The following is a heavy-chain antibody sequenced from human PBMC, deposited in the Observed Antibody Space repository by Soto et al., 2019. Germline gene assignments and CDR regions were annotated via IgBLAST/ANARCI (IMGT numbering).Heavy chain of an antibody. Sequence: SETLSLTCTVSGGSISSYYWSWIRQPPGKGLEWIGYIYYNVNTNYNPSLKSRVTISVDTSKNQFSLKLSSVTAADTAVYYCARGSYYYDSSGYSHYWGQGTLVTVSS. CDR1: GGSISSYY. D-gene: IGHD3-22*01. V-gene: IGHV4-59*08. J-gene: IGHJ4*02. CDR2: IYYNVNT. CDR3: ARGSYYYDSSGYSHY.